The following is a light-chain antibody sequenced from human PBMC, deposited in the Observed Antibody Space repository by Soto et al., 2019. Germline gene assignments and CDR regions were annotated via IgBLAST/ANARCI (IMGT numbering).Light chain of an antibody. J-gene: IGKJ1*01. CDR1: QSIVTY. Sequence: DIQMTQSPSYLSASVGDRVTITCRASQSIVTYLNWYLQKPGKAPKLLIYAASNLHSGVPSRFSGSGSGTDSTLTLSSMRPEDFATYFCQHSYSTPPWTFGQGTKVEIK. CDR3: QHSYSTPPWT. V-gene: IGKV1-39*01. CDR2: AAS.